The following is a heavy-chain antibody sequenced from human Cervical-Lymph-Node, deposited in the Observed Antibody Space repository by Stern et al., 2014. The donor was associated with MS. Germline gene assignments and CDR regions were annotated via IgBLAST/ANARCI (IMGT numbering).Heavy chain of an antibody. CDR2: IWYDGSNP. CDR1: GFSFSRYA. D-gene: IGHD6-13*01. CDR3: ASAYSSSHYYFDY. V-gene: IGHV3-33*01. J-gene: IGHJ4*02. Sequence: VQLLESGGGVVQPGRSLRLSCAASGFSFSRYAMHWVRQAPGKGLEWVALIWYDGSNPYYADSLTGRFTISRDNFKNTLYLQMNSLRAEDTAVYYCASAYSSSHYYFDYWGQGTLVTVSS.